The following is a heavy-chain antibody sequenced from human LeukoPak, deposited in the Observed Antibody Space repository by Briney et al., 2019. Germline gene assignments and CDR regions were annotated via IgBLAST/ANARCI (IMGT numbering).Heavy chain of an antibody. J-gene: IGHJ4*02. Sequence: SETLSLTCTVSGGSISSSSYFWGWIRQPPGKGLEWIGSIYYSGSTYYNPSLKSRVTISVDTSKNQFSLKLNSVTAADTAVYYCAGLRGYSNSWGQGTLVTVSS. CDR1: GGSISSSSYF. D-gene: IGHD5-18*01. V-gene: IGHV4-39*01. CDR2: IYYSGST. CDR3: AGLRGYSNS.